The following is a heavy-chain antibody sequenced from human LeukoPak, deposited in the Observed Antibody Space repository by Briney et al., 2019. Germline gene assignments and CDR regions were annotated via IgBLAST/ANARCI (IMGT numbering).Heavy chain of an antibody. Sequence: SETLSLTCTVPGGSISRYYWSWIRQPAGKGLEWIGRIYTSGSTNYNPSLKSRVTMSVVTSKNQFSLKLSSVTAADTGVYYCARERVGIAVAGRAGEFDYWGRGTLVTVSS. D-gene: IGHD6-19*01. CDR3: ARERVGIAVAGRAGEFDY. J-gene: IGHJ4*02. V-gene: IGHV4-4*07. CDR2: IYTSGST. CDR1: GGSISRYY.